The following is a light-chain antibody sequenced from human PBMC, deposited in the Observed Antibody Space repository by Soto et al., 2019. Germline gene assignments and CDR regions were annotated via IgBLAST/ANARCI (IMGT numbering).Light chain of an antibody. CDR2: DSS. Sequence: DIQMTQSPSTRSASVGDKVTITCLASQSISTWLAWYQQKPGKAPKLLIYDSSSLESGVPSRFSGSGSGTEFTLTISSLQPDDFATYYCQHYNSYPLTCGGGTKVDI. CDR3: QHYNSYPLT. V-gene: IGKV1-5*01. CDR1: QSISTW. J-gene: IGKJ4*01.